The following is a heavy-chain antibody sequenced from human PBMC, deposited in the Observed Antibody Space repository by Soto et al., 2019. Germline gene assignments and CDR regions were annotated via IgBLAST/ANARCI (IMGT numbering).Heavy chain of an antibody. CDR2: ISSSCSYI. CDR3: ARGDLYFDY. CDR1: GFTFSSYS. Sequence: GGSLSLSCAASGFTFSSYSMNWVRQAPGKGLEWVSSISSSCSYIYYADSVKGRFTISRDNAKNTVYLQMNSLTAEDTAVYYCARGDLYFDYWGQGTLVTVSS. J-gene: IGHJ4*02. D-gene: IGHD2-21*02. V-gene: IGHV3-21*01.